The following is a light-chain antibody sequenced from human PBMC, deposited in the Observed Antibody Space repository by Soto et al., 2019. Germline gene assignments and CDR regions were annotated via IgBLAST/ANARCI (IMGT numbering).Light chain of an antibody. J-gene: IGKJ1*01. Sequence: EIVMTQSPATLSVSPGERATLSCRASQSVSSNLACYQQKPGQAPRLLIYGASTRATVIPARFSGSGSGTEFTLTISSLRSEDFAVYYCQQYGSSGTFGQGTKVDIK. CDR2: GAS. CDR1: QSVSSN. V-gene: IGKV3-15*01. CDR3: QQYGSSGT.